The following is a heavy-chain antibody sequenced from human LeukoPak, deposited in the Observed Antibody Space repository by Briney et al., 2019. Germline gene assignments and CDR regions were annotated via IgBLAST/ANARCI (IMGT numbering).Heavy chain of an antibody. Sequence: PGGSLRLSCAAPGFTFSSYSMNWVRQAPGKGLEWVSSISSSGSYIYYADSVKGRFTISRDNAKNSLYLQMNSLRAEDTAVYYCARDREGIRRGAYYFDYWGPGTLVTVSS. D-gene: IGHD3-10*01. CDR2: ISSSGSYI. J-gene: IGHJ4*02. V-gene: IGHV3-21*01. CDR1: GFTFSSYS. CDR3: ARDREGIRRGAYYFDY.